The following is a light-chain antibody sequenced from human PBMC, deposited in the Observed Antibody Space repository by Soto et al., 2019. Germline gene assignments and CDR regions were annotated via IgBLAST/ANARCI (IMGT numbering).Light chain of an antibody. J-gene: IGLJ2*01. Sequence: QSVLTQPPSVSGAPGQRVTISCTGSSSNIGPGYDTHWYQKLPGTAPKLLIHGNSTRPSGVPDRFSGSKSGTSASLAITGLQAEDEADYYCQSYGSSLSRVFGGGTKLTVL. CDR3: QSYGSSLSRV. CDR1: SSNIGPGYD. CDR2: GNS. V-gene: IGLV1-40*01.